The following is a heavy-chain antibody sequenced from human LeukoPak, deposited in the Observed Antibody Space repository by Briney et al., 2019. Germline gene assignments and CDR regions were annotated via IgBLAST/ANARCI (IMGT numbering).Heavy chain of an antibody. CDR2: IIPILGIA. V-gene: IGHV1-69*04. CDR1: GGTFSSYA. CDR3: ARHIVVVTAMLDY. Sequence: SVKVSCKASGGTFSSYAISWVRQAPGRGLEWMGRIIPILGIANYAQKFQGRVTITADKSTSTAYMELRSLRSDDTAVYYCARHIVVVTAMLDYWGQGTLVTVSS. J-gene: IGHJ4*02. D-gene: IGHD2-21*02.